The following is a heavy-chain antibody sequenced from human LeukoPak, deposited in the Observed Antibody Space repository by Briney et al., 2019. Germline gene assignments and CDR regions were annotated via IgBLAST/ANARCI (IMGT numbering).Heavy chain of an antibody. J-gene: IGHJ4*02. V-gene: IGHV4-59*01. CDR1: GGSISSYY. CDR3: ARGAYCSTTGCYYFDY. D-gene: IGHD2-2*01. CDR2: IYYSGST. Sequence: SETLSLTCTVSGGSISSYYWSWIRQPPGKGLEWIGYIYYSGSTNYNPSLKSQVTISLDTSKNQFSLKLSSVTAADTAVYYCARGAYCSTTGCYYFDYWGQGTLVTVSS.